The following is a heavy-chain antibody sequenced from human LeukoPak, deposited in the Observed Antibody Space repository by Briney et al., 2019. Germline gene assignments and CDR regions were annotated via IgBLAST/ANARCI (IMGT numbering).Heavy chain of an antibody. CDR2: IFWDDDK. CDR1: GFSLSTSGVG. CDR3: AHRPHYSGSGSYSFQH. V-gene: IGHV2-5*02. D-gene: IGHD3-10*01. Sequence: SGPTLVKPTQTLTLTCTFSGFSLSTSGVGVGWIRQPPGKALEWLAFIFWDDDKRCSPSLKSRLTITKDTSKNQVVLTMTNLDPVDTATYYCAHRPHYSGSGSYSFQHWGQGTLVTVSS. J-gene: IGHJ1*01.